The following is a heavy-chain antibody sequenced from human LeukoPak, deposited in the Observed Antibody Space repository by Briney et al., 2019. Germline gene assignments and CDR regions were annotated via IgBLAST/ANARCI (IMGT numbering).Heavy chain of an antibody. J-gene: IGHJ4*02. CDR2: IKSKTDGGTT. Sequence: GGSLRLSCAASGFTFSNAWMSWVCQAPGKGLEWVGRIKSKTDGGTTDYAAPVKGRFTISRDDSKNTLYLQMNSLKTKDTAVYYCTTSYYYGSGSYYNGWGQGTLVTVSS. CDR1: GFTFSNAW. V-gene: IGHV3-15*01. CDR3: TTSYYYGSGSYYNG. D-gene: IGHD3-10*01.